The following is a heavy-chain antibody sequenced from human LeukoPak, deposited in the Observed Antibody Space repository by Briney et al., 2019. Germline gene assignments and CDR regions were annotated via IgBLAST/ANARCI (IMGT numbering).Heavy chain of an antibody. V-gene: IGHV4-31*03. CDR2: IYYTGST. Sequence: SETLSLTCSVSGASLRSGSYYWSWIRHDPQKGLEWIGYIYYTGSTYYNPSLQSRLTMSVDESRSQFSLNLTSVTAADTALYFCARAHTFGGRRQYFDLWGPGTRVTVSS. CDR3: ARAHTFGGRRQYFDL. D-gene: IGHD4-23*01. CDR1: GASLRSGSYY. J-gene: IGHJ4*02.